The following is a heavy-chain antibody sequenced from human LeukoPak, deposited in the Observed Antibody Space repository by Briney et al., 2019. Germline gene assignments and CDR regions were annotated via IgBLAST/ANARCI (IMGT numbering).Heavy chain of an antibody. CDR2: IHPDGSVK. J-gene: IGHJ1*01. V-gene: IGHV3-7*01. D-gene: IGHD2-15*01. CDR1: GLAFKNYW. CDR3: ASTFPYCGDGSCAL. Sequence: GGSLRLSCLGTGLAFKNYWMTGVRRAPGKGLEGVANIHPDGSVKNYVDAVRGRFTISRDNAKNSLYLQLDNLRADDTAVYYCASTFPYCGDGSCALGGQGALVIVSS.